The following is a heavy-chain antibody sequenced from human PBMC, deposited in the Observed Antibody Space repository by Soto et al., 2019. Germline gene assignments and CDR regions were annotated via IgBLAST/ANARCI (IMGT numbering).Heavy chain of an antibody. CDR2: IKQDGSEK. V-gene: IGHV3-7*03. Sequence: PGGSLRLSCAASGFTFSGYWMSWVRQAPGKGLEWVANIKQDGSEKYYVDSVKGLFTVSRDNAKNSLYLQMNSLRAEDTAVYYCARGIRIAARPVYFDCWGQGTLVTVSS. D-gene: IGHD6-6*01. J-gene: IGHJ4*02. CDR3: ARGIRIAARPVYFDC. CDR1: GFTFSGYW.